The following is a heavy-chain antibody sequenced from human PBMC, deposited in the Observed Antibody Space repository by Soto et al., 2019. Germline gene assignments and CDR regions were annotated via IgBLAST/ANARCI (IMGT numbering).Heavy chain of an antibody. CDR3: ARDVLSSSSRGYYYYGMDV. CDR2: IYYSGST. CDR1: GGSISSGGYY. Sequence: PSETLSLTCTVSGGSISSGGYYWSWIRQHPGKGLAWIGYIYYSGSTYYNPSLKSRVTISVDTSKNQFSLKLSSVTAADTAVYYCARDVLSSSSRGYYYYGMDVWGQGTTVTVSS. D-gene: IGHD6-13*01. V-gene: IGHV4-31*03. J-gene: IGHJ6*02.